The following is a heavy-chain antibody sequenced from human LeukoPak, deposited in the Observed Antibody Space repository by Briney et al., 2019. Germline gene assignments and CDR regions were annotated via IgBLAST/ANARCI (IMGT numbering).Heavy chain of an antibody. D-gene: IGHD1-26*01. CDR2: INSNRSGT. J-gene: IGHJ4*02. V-gene: IGHV3-64D*06. CDR3: VKDRDYGSRPH. Sequence: GGSLRLSCSASGFIFRSYHMHWVRQAPGKGLEYLSDINSNRSGTYHADSVKGRFTMSRDNSKNTLYLQMSSLRVEDTAVYYCVKDRDYGSRPHWGQGTLVTVSS. CDR1: GFIFRSYH.